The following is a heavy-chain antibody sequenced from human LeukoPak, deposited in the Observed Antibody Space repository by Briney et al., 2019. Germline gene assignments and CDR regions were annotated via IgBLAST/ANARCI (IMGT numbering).Heavy chain of an antibody. CDR3: AREKSRSLAY. CDR2: ISYDGSNK. D-gene: IGHD4-17*01. V-gene: IGHV3-30*03. J-gene: IGHJ4*02. CDR1: GFTFSIYG. Sequence: GGSLRLSCAASGFTFSIYGMHWVRQAPGKGLEWVAVISYDGSNKYYADSVKGRFTISRDNSKNTLFLQMNSLRAEDTAVYYCAREKSRSLAYWGQGTPVTVSS.